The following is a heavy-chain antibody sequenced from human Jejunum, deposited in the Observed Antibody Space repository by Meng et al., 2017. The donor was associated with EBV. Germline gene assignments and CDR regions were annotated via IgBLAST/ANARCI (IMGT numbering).Heavy chain of an antibody. Sequence: HVQLVGSGGWVVQPGRSLRLSCAASGFTFGDYAMHWVRQAPGKGLEWVALVSYGGSDKLYADSEKGRFTIYRDNSDNTLFLQMNSLKPEDTAVYYCAKERRGFYAEHWGQGTLVTVSS. V-gene: IGHV3-30*04. CDR3: AKERRGFYAEH. J-gene: IGHJ4*02. CDR2: VSYGGSDK. CDR1: GFTFGDYA. D-gene: IGHD1-14*01.